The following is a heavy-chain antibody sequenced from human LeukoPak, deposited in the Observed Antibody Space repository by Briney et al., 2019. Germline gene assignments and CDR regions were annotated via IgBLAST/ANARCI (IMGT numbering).Heavy chain of an antibody. V-gene: IGHV3-20*04. CDR3: AKAENSGIVGATNFDY. D-gene: IGHD1-26*01. CDR1: GFTFDDYG. Sequence: GGSLRLSCAASGFTFDDYGMSWVRQAPGKGLEWVSGINWNGGSTGYADSVKGRFTISRDNAKNSLYLQMNSLRAEDMALYYCAKAENSGIVGATNFDYWGQGTLVTVSS. J-gene: IGHJ4*02. CDR2: INWNGGST.